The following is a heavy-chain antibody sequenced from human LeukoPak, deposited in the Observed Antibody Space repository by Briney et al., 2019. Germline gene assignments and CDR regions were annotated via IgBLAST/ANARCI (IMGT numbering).Heavy chain of an antibody. D-gene: IGHD2-8*02. CDR2: IFPSGGEI. Sequence: GGSLRLSCAASGFTFSTFAMIWVRQPPGKGLEWVSSIFPSGGEIHYADSVRGRFTISRDNSKSTLSLQMSSLRAEDTAIYYCATYRQVLLPFESWGQGTMVTVSS. V-gene: IGHV3-23*01. J-gene: IGHJ4*02. CDR1: GFTFSTFA. CDR3: ATYRQVLLPFES.